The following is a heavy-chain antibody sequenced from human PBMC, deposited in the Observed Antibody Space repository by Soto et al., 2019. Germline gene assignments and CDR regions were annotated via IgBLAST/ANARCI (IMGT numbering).Heavy chain of an antibody. Sequence: QVQLQESGPGLVKPSETLSLTCTVSGGSISRYYWSWIRQPPGKGLEWIGYIYSSGITNYNPARKSRDTISVDTSKNQFSMKLTSVTAADTAVYYCARRTLTGYPLDAFDIWGQGTVVTVSS. D-gene: IGHD7-27*01. CDR1: GGSISRYY. CDR2: IYSSGIT. CDR3: ARRTLTGYPLDAFDI. J-gene: IGHJ3*02. V-gene: IGHV4-59*01.